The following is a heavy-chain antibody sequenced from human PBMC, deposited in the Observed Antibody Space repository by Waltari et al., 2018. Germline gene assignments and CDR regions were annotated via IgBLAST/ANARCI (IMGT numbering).Heavy chain of an antibody. D-gene: IGHD3-3*01. V-gene: IGHV3-33*01. Sequence: QLQLVEPGGGVVQSAGPLSTSWVGLVSTVRTLSLNWVRQDPGKVLEWVAVIWYDGSNKNYVDSVKGRFTISRDNSKNTMYLEMNRLRAEDTAVYVCARGDGGSGLGASDIWGQGTMVTVSS. CDR3: ARGDGGSGLGASDI. J-gene: IGHJ3*02. CDR2: IWYDGSNK. CDR1: VSTVRTLS.